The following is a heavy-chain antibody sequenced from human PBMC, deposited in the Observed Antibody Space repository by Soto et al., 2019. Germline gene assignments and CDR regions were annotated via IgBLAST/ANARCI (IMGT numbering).Heavy chain of an antibody. D-gene: IGHD3-22*01. CDR2: VYYSGRT. J-gene: IGHJ4*02. Sequence: SETLSLTCTVSGGSINYSSYYWAWIRQPPGKGLEWIGTVYYSGRTYYNPSLKSRVTISVDTSKNQFSLNLSSVTAADTAVYYCARVRGYYYSSAYPMTMFAYSGQGTLVTLSS. CDR1: GGSINYSSYY. CDR3: ARVRGYYYSSAYPMTMFAY. V-gene: IGHV4-39*01.